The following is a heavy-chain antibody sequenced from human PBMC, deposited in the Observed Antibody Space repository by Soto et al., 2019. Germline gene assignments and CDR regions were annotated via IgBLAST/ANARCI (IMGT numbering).Heavy chain of an antibody. J-gene: IGHJ4*02. D-gene: IGHD2-21*02. Sequence: SETLSLTCLVSGESITSSSNYWGWIRQPPGKGLEWIGSIYYSGRTYYNPPLKCRVTITIDTSKNRFSLTLSSVTATDTAVYYCARQRTTVVTQAYFDHWGQGARVTV. V-gene: IGHV4-39*01. CDR2: IYYSGRT. CDR1: GESITSSSNY. CDR3: ARQRTTVVTQAYFDH.